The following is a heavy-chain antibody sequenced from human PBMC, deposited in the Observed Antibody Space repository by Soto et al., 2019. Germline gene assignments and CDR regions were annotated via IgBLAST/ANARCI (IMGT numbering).Heavy chain of an antibody. Sequence: GASVKVSCKASGYTFSSYYMNWVRQAPGQGLEWLGIINPSGGYTTYAQKLQGRVTMTTDTSTSTAYMELRSLRSDDTAVYYCARDVVVVPAAMGWFDPWGQGTLVTVSS. CDR2: INPSGGYT. V-gene: IGHV1-46*01. CDR3: ARDVVVVPAAMGWFDP. J-gene: IGHJ5*02. D-gene: IGHD2-2*01. CDR1: GYTFSSYY.